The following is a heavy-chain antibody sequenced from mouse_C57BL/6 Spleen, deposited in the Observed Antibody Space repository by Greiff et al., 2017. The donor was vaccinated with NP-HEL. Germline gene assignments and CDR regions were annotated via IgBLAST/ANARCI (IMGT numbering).Heavy chain of an antibody. CDR2: IHPNSGSS. CDR1: GYTFTSYW. D-gene: IGHD1-1*01. J-gene: IGHJ2*01. Sequence: VQLQQPGAELVKPGASVKLSCKASGYTFTSYWMHWVKQRPGQGLEWIGMIHPNSGSSNYNEKFKSKATLTVDKSSSTAYMQLSSLTSEDSAVYYCARETTVVPFDYWGQGTTLTVSS. V-gene: IGHV1-64*01. CDR3: ARETTVVPFDY.